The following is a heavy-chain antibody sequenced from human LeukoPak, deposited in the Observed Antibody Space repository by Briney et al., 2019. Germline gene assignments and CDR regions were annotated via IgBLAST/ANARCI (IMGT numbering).Heavy chain of an antibody. V-gene: IGHV1-8*03. J-gene: IGHJ4*02. CDR3: ARVAGPGGSGWYSFDY. D-gene: IGHD6-19*01. Sequence: ASVKVSCKASGYTFTSYDINWVRQATGQGLEWMGWMNPNSGNTGYAQRFQGRVTITRNTSISTAYMELSSLRSEDTAVYYCARVAGPGGSGWYSFDYWGQGTLVTVSS. CDR2: MNPNSGNT. CDR1: GYTFTSYD.